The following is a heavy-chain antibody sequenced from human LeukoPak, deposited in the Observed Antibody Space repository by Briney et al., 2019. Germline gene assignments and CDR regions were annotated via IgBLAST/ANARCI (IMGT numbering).Heavy chain of an antibody. CDR3: ARDRTESIFGVVIRPKNAFDI. J-gene: IGHJ3*02. CDR2: ISWNSGSI. V-gene: IGHV3-9*01. Sequence: GGSLRLSCAASGFTFDDYAMHWVRQAPGKGLEWVSGISWNSGSIGYADSVKGRFTISRDNAKNSLYLQMNSLRAEDTAVYYCARDRTESIFGVVIRPKNAFDIWGQGTMVTVSS. D-gene: IGHD3-3*01. CDR1: GFTFDDYA.